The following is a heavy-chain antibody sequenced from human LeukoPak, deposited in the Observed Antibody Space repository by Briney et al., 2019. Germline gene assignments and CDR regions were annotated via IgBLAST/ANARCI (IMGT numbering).Heavy chain of an antibody. D-gene: IGHD7-27*01. V-gene: IGHV4-39*07. Sequence: SETLSLTCTVSGGSISSSSYYWGWIRQPPGKGLEWIGTMYHSGSTNYNPSLKSRVTISVDTSKNQFSLKLSSVTAADTAVYFCARGFRGDNFDYWGQGTLVTVSS. J-gene: IGHJ4*02. CDR2: MYHSGST. CDR3: ARGFRGDNFDY. CDR1: GGSISSSSYY.